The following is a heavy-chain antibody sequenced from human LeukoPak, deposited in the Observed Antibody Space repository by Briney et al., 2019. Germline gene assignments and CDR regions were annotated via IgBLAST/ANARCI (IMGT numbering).Heavy chain of an antibody. CDR2: ISGSGTNT. V-gene: IGHV3-23*01. J-gene: IGHJ3*02. CDR1: GFTFSSYA. CDR3: AKEGSCGLWFENCAFDI. D-gene: IGHD3-10*01. Sequence: PGGSLRLSCAASGFTFSSYALSWVRQALGKGLEWVSVISGSGTNTHYADSVKGRFTISRDNSKNTLYLQMNSLRAEDTAVYYCAKEGSCGLWFENCAFDIWGQGTMVTVSS.